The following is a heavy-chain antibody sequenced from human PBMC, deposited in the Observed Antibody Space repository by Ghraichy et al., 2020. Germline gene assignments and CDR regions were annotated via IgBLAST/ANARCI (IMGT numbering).Heavy chain of an antibody. V-gene: IGHV3-23*01. CDR3: AKLSGNYLMFDY. J-gene: IGHJ4*02. CDR1: GFTFSTYA. Sequence: GGSLRLSCAASGFTFSTYAVTWVRQAPGKGLEWVSTISSSGVNTYYADSVKGRFIISRDNSRNTLWLQMNSLRAEDTAVYYCAKLSGNYLMFDYWGQGTLVTVSS. CDR2: ISSSGVNT. D-gene: IGHD1-26*01.